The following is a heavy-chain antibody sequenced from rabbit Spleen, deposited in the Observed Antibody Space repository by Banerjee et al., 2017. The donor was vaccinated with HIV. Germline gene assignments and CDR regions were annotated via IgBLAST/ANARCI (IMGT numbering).Heavy chain of an antibody. J-gene: IGHJ4*01. CDR3: ARDLVGVIGWNFNL. CDR1: GVSLSDKDV. V-gene: IGHV1S45*01. CDR2: INIVTGKA. D-gene: IGHD1-1*01. Sequence: QQQLVESGGGLVKPGASLTLTCKASGVSLSDKDVMCWVRQAPGKGLEWIACINIVTGKAVYARWAKGRFIMSRPSSTTVTLQMTSLTAADTATYLCARDLVGVIGWNFNLWGQGTLVTVS.